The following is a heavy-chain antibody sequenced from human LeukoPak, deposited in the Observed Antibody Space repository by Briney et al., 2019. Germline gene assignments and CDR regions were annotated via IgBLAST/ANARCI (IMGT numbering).Heavy chain of an antibody. CDR2: INHSGST. D-gene: IGHD2-15*01. CDR3: ARHGQAPDCTGGSCLDY. V-gene: IGHV4-34*01. CDR1: GGSFSGYY. Sequence: SETPSLTCAVYGGSFSGYYWSWIRQPPGKGLEWIGEINHSGSTNYNPSLKSRVTISVDTSKNQFSLKLSSVTAADTAVYYCARHGQAPDCTGGSCLDYWGQGTLVTVSS. J-gene: IGHJ4*02.